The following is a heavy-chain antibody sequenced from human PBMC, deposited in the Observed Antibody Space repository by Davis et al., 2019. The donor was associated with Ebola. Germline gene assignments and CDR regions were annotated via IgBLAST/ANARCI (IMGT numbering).Heavy chain of an antibody. V-gene: IGHV3-30*04. D-gene: IGHD1-1*01. CDR1: GFTFSNHA. J-gene: IGHJ4*02. Sequence: GESLKISCVASGFTFSNHAMHWVRQAPGKGLEWVAVTSHNERERFYGESVQGRFTISRDNSENFLYLQMDSLRPDDTAIYFCARALHDEVLDYWGQGTPVTVSS. CDR3: ARALHDEVLDY. CDR2: TSHNERER.